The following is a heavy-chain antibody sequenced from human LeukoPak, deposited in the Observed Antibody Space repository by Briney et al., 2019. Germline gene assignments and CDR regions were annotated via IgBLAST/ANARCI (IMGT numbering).Heavy chain of an antibody. CDR1: GFIFSSYA. J-gene: IGHJ4*02. CDR2: ISYDGSNK. D-gene: IGHD6-13*01. Sequence: GGSLRLSCAASGFIFSSYAMHWVRQAPGKGLEWVAVISYDGSNKYYADSVKGRFTISRDNSKNTLYLQMNSLRAEDTAVYYCARASSRSSSLDYWGQGTLVTVSS. CDR3: ARASSRSSSLDY. V-gene: IGHV3-30-3*01.